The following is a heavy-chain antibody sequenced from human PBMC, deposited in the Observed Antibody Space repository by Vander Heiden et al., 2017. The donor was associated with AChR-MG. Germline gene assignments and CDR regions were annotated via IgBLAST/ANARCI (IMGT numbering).Heavy chain of an antibody. CDR2: IYPGASDT. D-gene: IGHD1-26*01. CDR3: ARHWTWDSGSYGLDY. CDR1: GHSFTRYW. J-gene: IGHJ4*02. Sequence: EVQLVQSGAEGKKPGESLKNSCKGSGHSFTRYWFGCGRQMPGKGLVWRAIIYPGASDTRYSPSFQGQVTISADKSISTAYLQWSSLKASDTAMYYCARHWTWDSGSYGLDYWGQGTLVTVSS. V-gene: IGHV5-51*01.